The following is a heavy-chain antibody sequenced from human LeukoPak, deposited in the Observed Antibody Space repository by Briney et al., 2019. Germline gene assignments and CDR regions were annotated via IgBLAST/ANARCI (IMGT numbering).Heavy chain of an antibody. Sequence: PSETLSLTCTVSGGSISSSSYYWGWIRQPPRKGLEWIGSIYYSGSTYYNPSLKSRVTISVDTSKNQFSLKLCSVTAADTAVYYCARRIASIGATDDYNWFDPWGQGTLVTVSS. CDR1: GGSISSSSYY. D-gene: IGHD1-26*01. J-gene: IGHJ5*02. CDR2: IYYSGST. V-gene: IGHV4-39*01. CDR3: ARRIASIGATDDYNWFDP.